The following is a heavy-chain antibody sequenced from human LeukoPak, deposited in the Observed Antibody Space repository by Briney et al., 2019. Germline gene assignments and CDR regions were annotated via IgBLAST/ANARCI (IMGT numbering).Heavy chain of an antibody. J-gene: IGHJ4*02. D-gene: IGHD5-18*01. CDR3: ARESHRYGYGFDY. CDR2: IYHSGST. Sequence: SETLSLTCAVSGGSISSSNWWSWVRQPPGKGLEWIGEIYHSGSTNYNPSLKSRVTISVDKSKNQFSLKLSSVTAADTAVYYCARESHRYGYGFDYWGQGTLVTVSS. CDR1: GGSISSSNW. V-gene: IGHV4-4*02.